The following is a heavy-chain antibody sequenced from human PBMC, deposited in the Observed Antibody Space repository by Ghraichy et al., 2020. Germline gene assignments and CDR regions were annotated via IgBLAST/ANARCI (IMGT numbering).Heavy chain of an antibody. J-gene: IGHJ5*02. CDR1: GGTFSTNA. Sequence: SVKVSCKASGGTFSTNAISWVRQAPRQGLEWMGEIIPIFGTPNYAQKFQGRVTFTADESTSTVYMELSSLRSEDTAVYYCARGSGSYYHSDWFDPWGQGTPVTVSS. V-gene: IGHV1-69*13. CDR2: IIPIFGTP. CDR3: ARGSGSYYHSDWFDP. D-gene: IGHD3-10*01.